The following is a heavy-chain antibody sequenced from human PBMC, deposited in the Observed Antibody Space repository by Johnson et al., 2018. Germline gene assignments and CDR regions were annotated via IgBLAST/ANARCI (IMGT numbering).Heavy chain of an antibody. CDR3: ASISGPDAFDI. V-gene: IGHV3-21*01. J-gene: IGHJ3*02. CDR2: ISSSSSYI. D-gene: IGHD2-15*01. CDR1: GFTFSSYS. Sequence: VQLVQSGGGLVKPGGSLRLSCAASGFTFSSYSMNWVRQAPGKGLEWVSSISSSSSYIYYAASVQGRFTISRDNAKNSPYLQMNSLRAEDTAVYYCASISGPDAFDIWGQGTMVTVSS.